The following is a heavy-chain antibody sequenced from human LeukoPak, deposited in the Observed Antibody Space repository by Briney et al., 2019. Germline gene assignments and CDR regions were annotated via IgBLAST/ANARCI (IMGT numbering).Heavy chain of an antibody. Sequence: GGSLRLSCAASGFTFSSYAMSWVRQAPGEGLEWVSAISGSGGSTYYADSVKGRFTISRDNSKNTLYLQMNSLRAEDTAVYYCAKDQRVLLWFGELFLGALDIWGQGTMVTVSS. CDR1: GFTFSSYA. CDR3: AKDQRVLLWFGELFLGALDI. V-gene: IGHV3-23*01. J-gene: IGHJ3*02. D-gene: IGHD3-10*01. CDR2: ISGSGGST.